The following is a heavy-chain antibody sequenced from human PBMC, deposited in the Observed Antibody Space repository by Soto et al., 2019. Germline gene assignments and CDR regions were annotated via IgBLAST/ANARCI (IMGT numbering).Heavy chain of an antibody. J-gene: IGHJ4*02. D-gene: IGHD1-26*01. CDR2: ISEDSGTT. Sequence: EVQLLESGGGLVQPGGSLRLSCAASGFTFSTNGMTWVRQAPGKGLEWVSIISEDSGTTYYAESVKGRFTVSRDNSKNTLYLQMNSLRAEDTATYYCVKANNWEDPGWGQGTLVTVSS. CDR3: VKANNWEDPG. CDR1: GFTFSTNG. V-gene: IGHV3-23*01.